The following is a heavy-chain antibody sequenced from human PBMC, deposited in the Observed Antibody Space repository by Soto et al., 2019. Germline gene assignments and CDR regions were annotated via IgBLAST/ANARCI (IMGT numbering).Heavy chain of an antibody. CDR2: IYYVGST. D-gene: IGHD1-20*01. Sequence: QLQLQESGPGLVKPSETLSLTCTVSDGSVSSSSSYWGWIRQPPGKGQEWIGSIYYVGSTYYNPSLKGRVTIAEVASKSQFSLELTSVTPADPAVYFGARPGQSDTYTCDSWGQGTLVTVSP. CDR3: ARPGQSDTYTCDS. J-gene: IGHJ5*01. V-gene: IGHV4-39*01. CDR1: DGSVSSSSSY.